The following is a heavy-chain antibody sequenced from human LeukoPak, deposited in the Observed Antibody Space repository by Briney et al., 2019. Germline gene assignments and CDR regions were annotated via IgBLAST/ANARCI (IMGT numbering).Heavy chain of an antibody. CDR3: ARGPSAYCGGDCYSGDY. V-gene: IGHV1-46*01. Sequence: ASVKVSCKASGYTFTGYYMHWVRQAPGQGLEWMGIINPSDGRTSYAQKFQGRVTMTRDTSTTTVYMELSSLGSEDTAVYYCARGPSAYCGGDCYSGDYWGQGTLVTASS. J-gene: IGHJ4*02. CDR1: GYTFTGYY. D-gene: IGHD2-21*02. CDR2: INPSDGRT.